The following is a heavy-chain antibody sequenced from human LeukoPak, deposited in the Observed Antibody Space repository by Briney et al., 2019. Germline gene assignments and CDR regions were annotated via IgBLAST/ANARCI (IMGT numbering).Heavy chain of an antibody. Sequence: GGSLRLSCAASGFTFSSYEMNWVRQAPGKGLKWVSYISRSGNIIYYADSVKGRFTISRDNSKNTPYLQMNSLRAEDTAVYYCAKDPGGSSGYPDAFDIWGQGAMVAVSS. D-gene: IGHD3-22*01. CDR3: AKDPGGSSGYPDAFDI. CDR2: ISRSGNII. V-gene: IGHV3-48*03. CDR1: GFTFSSYE. J-gene: IGHJ3*02.